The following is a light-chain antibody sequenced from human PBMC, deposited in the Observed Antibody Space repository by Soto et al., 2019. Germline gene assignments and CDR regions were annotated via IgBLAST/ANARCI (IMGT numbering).Light chain of an antibody. CDR2: SSD. CDR1: SSNIGGNT. V-gene: IGLV1-44*01. CDR3: AAWDYSLHGPV. Sequence: QSVLTQPPSASGTPGQTVTISCSGSSSNIGGNTINSYYQLPGTAPKLLIYSSDQRPSGVPDRFSGSKSGTSASLAISGLQSEDEGDYFCAAWDYSLHGPVFGGGTKVT. J-gene: IGLJ2*01.